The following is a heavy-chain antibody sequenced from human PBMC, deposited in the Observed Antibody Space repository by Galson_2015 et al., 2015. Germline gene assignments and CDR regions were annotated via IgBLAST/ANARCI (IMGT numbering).Heavy chain of an antibody. J-gene: IGHJ4*02. D-gene: IGHD3-22*01. Sequence: SLRLSCAASGFTFSSYWMTWVRQGPGKGLEWVANIKQDGSEKYYVDSVKGRFTISRDNAKNSLYLQMNSLRAEDTAVYYCARVGYSSSYYLDYWGQGTLVTVSS. CDR3: ARVGYSSSYYLDY. V-gene: IGHV3-7*03. CDR2: IKQDGSEK. CDR1: GFTFSSYW.